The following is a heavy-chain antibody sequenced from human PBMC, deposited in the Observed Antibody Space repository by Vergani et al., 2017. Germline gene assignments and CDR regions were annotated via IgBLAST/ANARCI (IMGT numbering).Heavy chain of an antibody. V-gene: IGHV1-69*01. CDR3: ARGVGSGRPDAFDI. CDR1: GGTFSSYA. D-gene: IGHD3-10*01. Sequence: QVQLVQSGAEVKKPGSSVKVSCKASGGTFSSYAISWVRQAPGQGLEWMGGIIPIFGTANYAQKFQGRVTITADESTSKAYMELRSLRSEDTAVYYSARGVGSGRPDAFDIWGQGTMVTVSS. CDR2: IIPIFGTA. J-gene: IGHJ3*02.